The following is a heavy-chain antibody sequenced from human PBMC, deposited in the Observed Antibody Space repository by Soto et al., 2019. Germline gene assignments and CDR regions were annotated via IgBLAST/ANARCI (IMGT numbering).Heavy chain of an antibody. V-gene: IGHV3-23*01. D-gene: IGHD6-19*01. CDR2: ISGSGGST. J-gene: IGHJ5*02. Sequence: GGSLRLSCAASGFTFSSYAMSWVRQAPGKGLEWVSAISGSGGSTYYADSVKGRFTISGDNSKNTLYLQMNSLRAEDTAVYYCANQQIAVAGRDHWGQGTLVTVSS. CDR3: ANQQIAVAGRDH. CDR1: GFTFSSYA.